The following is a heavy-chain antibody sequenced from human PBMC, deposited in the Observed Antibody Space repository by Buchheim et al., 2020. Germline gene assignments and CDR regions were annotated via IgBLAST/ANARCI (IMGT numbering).Heavy chain of an antibody. J-gene: IGHJ4*02. CDR3: AKDRGVAAAGSGLLGY. V-gene: IGHV3-23*01. CDR1: GFTFSNSA. CDR2: ITGSGGST. Sequence: EVQLLESGGDLVSPGGSLRLSCAASGFTFSNSAMSWVRQAPGKGLEWVSAITGSGGSTYYADSVKGRFTISRDNSKNTLYLQVSSLRAEDTAIYYCAKDRGVAAAGSGLLGYWGQGTL. D-gene: IGHD6-13*01.